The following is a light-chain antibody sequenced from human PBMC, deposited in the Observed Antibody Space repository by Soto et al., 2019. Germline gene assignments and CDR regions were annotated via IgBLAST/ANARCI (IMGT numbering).Light chain of an antibody. CDR1: RSISGW. CDR3: QKYNEYST. CDR2: KAS. Sequence: DIQMTQSPSTLSASVGDRVTITCRASRSISGWLAWYQQKPGKTPKLLIYKASTLESGVPSRFSGSGSGTEFTLTISSLQPDDFATYYCQKYNEYSTLGQGPKVDIK. J-gene: IGKJ1*01. V-gene: IGKV1-5*03.